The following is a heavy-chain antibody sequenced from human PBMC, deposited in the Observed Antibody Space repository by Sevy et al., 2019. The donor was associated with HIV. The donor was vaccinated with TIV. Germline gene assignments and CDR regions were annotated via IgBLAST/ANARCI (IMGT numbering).Heavy chain of an antibody. CDR2: IKSKTDGGTT. CDR1: GFTFSNAW. J-gene: IGHJ3*02. V-gene: IGHV3-15*01. CDR3: TTDLTLAARPGDAFDI. D-gene: IGHD6-6*01. Sequence: GGSLRLSCAASGFTFSNAWMSWVRQAPGKGLEWVGRIKSKTDGGTTDYAAPVKGRFTISRDDSKNTLYLQMNSLKTEDTAVYYCTTDLTLAARPGDAFDIWGQGTMVTVSS.